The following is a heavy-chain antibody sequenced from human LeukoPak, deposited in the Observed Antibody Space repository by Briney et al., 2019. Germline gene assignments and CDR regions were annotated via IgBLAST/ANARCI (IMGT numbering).Heavy chain of an antibody. J-gene: IGHJ5*02. Sequence: SETLSLTCAVYGGSFSGYYWSWIRQPPGKGLEWIGEINHSGSTNYRPSLKSGVTIHVQSSKNQFSLKVSSVTAADAAVYYCARAVGYFDDWFDPWGQGTMVTVSS. CDR3: ARAVGYFDDWFDP. D-gene: IGHD3-9*01. CDR1: GGSFSGYY. V-gene: IGHV4-34*01. CDR2: INHSGST.